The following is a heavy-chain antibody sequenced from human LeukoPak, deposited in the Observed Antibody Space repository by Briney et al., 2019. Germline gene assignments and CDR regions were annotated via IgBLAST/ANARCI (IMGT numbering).Heavy chain of an antibody. Sequence: ASVKVSFKASGYTFTGYYMHWVRQAPGQGLEWTGWINPNSGGTNYAQKFQGRVTMTRDTSISTAYMELSRLRSDDTAVYYCARGGAAAGTLDYRGQGTLVTVSS. CDR1: GYTFTGYY. V-gene: IGHV1-2*02. CDR3: ARGGAAAGTLDY. J-gene: IGHJ4*02. CDR2: INPNSGGT. D-gene: IGHD6-13*01.